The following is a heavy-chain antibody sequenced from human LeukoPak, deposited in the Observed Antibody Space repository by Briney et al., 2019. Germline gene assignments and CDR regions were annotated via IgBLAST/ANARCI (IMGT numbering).Heavy chain of an antibody. Sequence: SETLSLTRTVSGGSISSHYWSWIRLPPGKGLEWIGYISYSGYTNYNSSLKSRVTMSVDTSKNQFSLKLTSVTAADTAVYYCARGGTWFDPWGQGTLVTVSS. V-gene: IGHV4-59*11. CDR2: ISYSGYT. CDR1: GGSISSHY. CDR3: ARGGTWFDP. J-gene: IGHJ5*02. D-gene: IGHD1-1*01.